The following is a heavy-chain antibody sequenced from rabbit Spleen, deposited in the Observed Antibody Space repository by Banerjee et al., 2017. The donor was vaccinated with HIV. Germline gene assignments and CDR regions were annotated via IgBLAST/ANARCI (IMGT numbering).Heavy chain of an antibody. CDR1: GFSFNSGYD. Sequence: QEQLEESGGDLVKPGASLTLTCKASGFSFNSGYDMCWVRQAPGKGLEWIACIAAVSSGDTYSATWAKGRFTISKTSSTTVTLQMTSLTAADTATYFCARDTGTSFSTYGMDLWGPGTLVTVS. CDR3: ARDTGTSFSTYGMDL. D-gene: IGHD8-1*01. J-gene: IGHJ6*01. V-gene: IGHV1S45*01. CDR2: IAAVSSGDT.